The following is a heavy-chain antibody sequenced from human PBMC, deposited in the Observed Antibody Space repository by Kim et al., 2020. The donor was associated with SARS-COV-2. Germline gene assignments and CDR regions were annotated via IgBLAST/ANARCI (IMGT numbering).Heavy chain of an antibody. J-gene: IGHJ4*02. Sequence: YSDAVKRRFTISRDNAKNSLYLQMNSLRAEDTALYYCAKDVNEGSWFVDYWGQGTLVTVSS. V-gene: IGHV3-9*01. D-gene: IGHD6-13*01. CDR3: AKDVNEGSWFVDY.